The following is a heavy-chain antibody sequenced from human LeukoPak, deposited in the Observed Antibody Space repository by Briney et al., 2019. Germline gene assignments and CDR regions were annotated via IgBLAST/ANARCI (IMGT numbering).Heavy chain of an antibody. J-gene: IGHJ4*02. CDR2: IYHSGST. CDR3: ARYDVWGSYRAFDY. Sequence: PSETLSLTCTVPGYSISSDYYWGWIRQPPGKGLEWIGTIYHSGSTYYNPSLKSRVTISVDTSKNQFSLKLSSVTAADTAVYYYARYDVWGSYRAFDYWGQGTLVTVSS. D-gene: IGHD3-16*02. V-gene: IGHV4-38-2*02. CDR1: GYSISSDYY.